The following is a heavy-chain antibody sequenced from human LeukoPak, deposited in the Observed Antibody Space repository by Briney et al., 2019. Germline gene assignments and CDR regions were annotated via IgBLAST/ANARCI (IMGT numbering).Heavy chain of an antibody. CDR2: IYYSGST. CDR3: ARALATTGGDNWFDP. V-gene: IGHV4-59*01. D-gene: IGHD1-1*01. J-gene: IGHJ5*02. Sequence: PSETLSLTCTVSGGSTSSYYWSWIRQPPGKRLEWIGYIYYSGSTNYNPSPKSRVIISLDTSKNHFSLKLSSVTAADTAVYYCARALATTGGDNWFDPWGQGTLVTVSS. CDR1: GGSTSSYY.